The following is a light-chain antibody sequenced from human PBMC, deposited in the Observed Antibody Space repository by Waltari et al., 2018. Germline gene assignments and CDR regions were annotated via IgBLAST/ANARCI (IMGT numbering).Light chain of an antibody. J-gene: IGLJ2*01. V-gene: IGLV3-25*03. Sequence: YELTQAPSMSVSPGQAARTPCSGDALPKPFAPWYQQKPGQAPSLVIYKDSERPSGVPERFSGSSSGTTVTLTIDGVQPDDEADYYCQSTDFSGTYVVFGGGTKLTVL. CDR3: QSTDFSGTYVV. CDR2: KDS. CDR1: ALPKPF.